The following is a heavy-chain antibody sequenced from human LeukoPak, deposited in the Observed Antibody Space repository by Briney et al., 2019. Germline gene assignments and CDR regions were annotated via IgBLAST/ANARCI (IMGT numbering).Heavy chain of an antibody. V-gene: IGHV1-2*02. Sequence: APVKVSCKASGYTFTGYYMHWVRQAPGQGLEWRGWINPNSGGTNYAQKFQSRVTMTRDTSISTAYMELKRLRSDDGAVYFCERWTGVYFDYWGQGTLVTVSS. CDR1: GYTFTGYY. CDR2: INPNSGGT. D-gene: IGHD3-10*01. CDR3: ERWTGVYFDY. J-gene: IGHJ4*02.